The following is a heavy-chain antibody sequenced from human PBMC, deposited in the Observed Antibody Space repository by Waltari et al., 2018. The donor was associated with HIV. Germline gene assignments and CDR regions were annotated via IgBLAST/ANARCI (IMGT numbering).Heavy chain of an antibody. CDR3: ARSSVPVGPLYGMDV. V-gene: IGHV3-21*01. Sequence: VQLVESGGGLVKPGGSLRLACTASGFRFPERTMNWVRQPPGRGMEGVSSSSETGRLKFYADSVKGRFTISRDNAKNSLYLQMNSLRAEDTAVYCCARSSVPVGPLYGMDVWGQGTTVTVAS. CDR2: SSETGRLK. J-gene: IGHJ6*02. D-gene: IGHD6-19*01. CDR1: GFRFPERT.